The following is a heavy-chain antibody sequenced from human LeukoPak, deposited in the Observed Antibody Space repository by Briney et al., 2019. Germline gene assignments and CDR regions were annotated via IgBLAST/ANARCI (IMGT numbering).Heavy chain of an antibody. V-gene: IGHV3-21*03. J-gene: IGHJ6*02. Sequence: GGSLRLSCAASGFTFSSYSMNWVRQAPGKGLEWVSSISSSSSYIYYADSVKGRFTISRDNAKNSLYLQMNSLGVEDTAIYYCARGRTLQHGMDVWGQGTAVTVSS. D-gene: IGHD2-15*01. CDR3: ARGRTLQHGMDV. CDR2: ISSSSSYI. CDR1: GFTFSSYS.